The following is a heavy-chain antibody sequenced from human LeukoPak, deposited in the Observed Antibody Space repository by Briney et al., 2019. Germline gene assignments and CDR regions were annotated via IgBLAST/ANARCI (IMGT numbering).Heavy chain of an antibody. J-gene: IGHJ6*02. D-gene: IGHD1-1*01. CDR3: AREWVRLERGDYYYGMDV. CDR2: INPNSGGT. CDR1: GYTFTGYY. Sequence: ASVKVSCKASGYTFTGYYMHWVRQAPGQGLEWMGWINPNSGGTNYAQKFQGRVTMTRDTSISTAYMELSRLRSDDTAVYYCAREWVRLERGDYYYGMDVWGQGTTVTVSS. V-gene: IGHV1-2*02.